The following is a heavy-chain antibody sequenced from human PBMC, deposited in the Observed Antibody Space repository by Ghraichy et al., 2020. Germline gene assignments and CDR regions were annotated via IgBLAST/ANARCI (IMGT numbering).Heavy chain of an antibody. D-gene: IGHD1-26*01. Sequence: GGSLRLSCAASGFTFSSYAMSWVRQAPGKGLEWVSAISGSGGSTYYADSVKGRFTISRDNSKNTLYLQMNSLRAEDTAVYYCAKDSNPPLNSGSSDVDYWGQGTLVTVSS. CDR1: GFTFSSYA. V-gene: IGHV3-23*01. CDR3: AKDSNPPLNSGSSDVDY. CDR2: ISGSGGST. J-gene: IGHJ4*02.